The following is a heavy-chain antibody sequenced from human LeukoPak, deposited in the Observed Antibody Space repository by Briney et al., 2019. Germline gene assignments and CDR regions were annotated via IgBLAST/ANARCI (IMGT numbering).Heavy chain of an antibody. Sequence: SQTLSLTCTVSGGSISSGGYYWSWIRQHPGKGPEWIGYIYYSGSTYYNPSLKSRVTISVDTSKNQFSLKLSSVTAADTAVYYCARAYSGTFDYWGQGTLVTVSS. CDR3: ARAYSGTFDY. CDR1: GGSISSGGYY. V-gene: IGHV4-31*03. J-gene: IGHJ4*02. D-gene: IGHD1-26*01. CDR2: IYYSGST.